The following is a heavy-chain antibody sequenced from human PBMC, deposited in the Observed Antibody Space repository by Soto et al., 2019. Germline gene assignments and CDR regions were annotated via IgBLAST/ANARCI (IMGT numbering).Heavy chain of an antibody. Sequence: PSETLSLTCTVSGGSISSSYWSWIRQPPGKGLEWIGYIYHSGSTYYNPSLKSRVTISVDRSKNQFSLKLSSVTAADTAVYYCARVSGSYYYGMDVWGQGITVTVS. CDR3: ARVSGSYYYGMDV. CDR1: GGSISSSY. V-gene: IGHV4-59*12. J-gene: IGHJ6*02. CDR2: IYHSGST. D-gene: IGHD1-26*01.